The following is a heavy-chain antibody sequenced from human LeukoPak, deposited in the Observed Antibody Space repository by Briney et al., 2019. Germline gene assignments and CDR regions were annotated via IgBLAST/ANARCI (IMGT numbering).Heavy chain of an antibody. J-gene: IGHJ4*02. CDR2: ISSSSRDI. D-gene: IGHD4-17*01. CDR1: GFTFSSYS. V-gene: IGHV3-21*01. CDR3: ARVGDYGDPWSGYS. Sequence: GGSLRVSCAASGFTFSSYSMNWVRQAPGEGLEWFSSISSSSRDIYYADSVKGRFTISRDNAQNSLFLQMNSLRAEDTAVYYCARVGDYGDPWSGYSLGQGTLGTVSS.